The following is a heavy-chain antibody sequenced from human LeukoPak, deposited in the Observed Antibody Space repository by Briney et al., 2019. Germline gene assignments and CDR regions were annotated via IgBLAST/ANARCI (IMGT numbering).Heavy chain of an antibody. V-gene: IGHV4-59*08. J-gene: IGHJ4*02. Sequence: SETLSLTCTVSGASISSNYWSWIRQPPGKGLEWIAYISYSGNTDYNPSLKSRVTISVDTSKKQISLTLSSVTAADTAVYYCARKGDCTSGSCRYFDYWGQGTLVTVSS. D-gene: IGHD2-15*01. CDR1: GASISSNY. CDR2: ISYSGNT. CDR3: ARKGDCTSGSCRYFDY.